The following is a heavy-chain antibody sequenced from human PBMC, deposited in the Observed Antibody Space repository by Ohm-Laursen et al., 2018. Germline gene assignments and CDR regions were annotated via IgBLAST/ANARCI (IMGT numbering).Heavy chain of an antibody. CDR2: IYTSGST. CDR1: GGSISNYY. J-gene: IGHJ4*02. Sequence: SDTLSLTCSVSGGSISNYYWSWIRQPAGKGLEWIGHIYTSGSTNYNPSLKSRITMSVDTSKNQFSLKLNSVTAADTAVYYCARVGYTYGLPTFFDYWGQGTLVTVSS. D-gene: IGHD5-18*01. CDR3: ARVGYTYGLPTFFDY. V-gene: IGHV4-4*07.